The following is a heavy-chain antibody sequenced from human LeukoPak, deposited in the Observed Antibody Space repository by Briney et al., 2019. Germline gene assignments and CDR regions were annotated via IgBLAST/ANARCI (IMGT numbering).Heavy chain of an antibody. V-gene: IGHV1-8*01. CDR1: GYTFTSYD. Sequence: ASVKVSCKASGYTFTSYDINWVRQATGQGLEWMGWMNSNSGNTGYAQKFQGRVTMTRNTSISTAYMELSSLRSEDTAVYYCARGLDQSSPFFLEWLNAPDYYYYYMDVWGKGTTVTVSS. D-gene: IGHD3-3*01. CDR2: MNSNSGNT. J-gene: IGHJ6*03. CDR3: ARGLDQSSPFFLEWLNAPDYYYYYMDV.